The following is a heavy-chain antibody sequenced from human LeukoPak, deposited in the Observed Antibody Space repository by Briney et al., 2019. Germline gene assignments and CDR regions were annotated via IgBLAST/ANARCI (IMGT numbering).Heavy chain of an antibody. CDR2: IWYDVSNK. CDR1: GFTFSRYG. J-gene: IGHJ3*02. Sequence: GGSLRLSCAASGFTFSRYGMHGVRQAPGKGREWGSVIWYDVSNKYYAESVKGRFTISRDNSKNTLHLQMNSLRAEDTAVYYCARDPPMYYYDEPGSRDAFDIWGQGTMVTVSS. V-gene: IGHV3-33*01. CDR3: ARDPPMYYYDEPGSRDAFDI. D-gene: IGHD3-22*01.